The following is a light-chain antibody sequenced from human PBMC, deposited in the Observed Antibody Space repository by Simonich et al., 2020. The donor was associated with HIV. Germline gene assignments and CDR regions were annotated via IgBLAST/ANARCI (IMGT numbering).Light chain of an antibody. Sequence: QSALTQPASVSGSPGQSITISCTGTSSDVGSYNLASWYQKHPGKAPKLIIYGDNKRPSGVSNRFSGSKSGNTASLTISGLQADDEADYYCCSYAASTTLVFGGGTRLTVL. CDR3: CSYAASTTLV. CDR2: GDN. V-gene: IGLV2-23*01. CDR1: SSDVGSYNL. J-gene: IGLJ2*01.